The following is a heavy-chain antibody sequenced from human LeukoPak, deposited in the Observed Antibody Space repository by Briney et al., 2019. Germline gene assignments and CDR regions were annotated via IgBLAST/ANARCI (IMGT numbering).Heavy chain of an antibody. V-gene: IGHV3-21*04. D-gene: IGHD2-21*01. Sequence: PGGSLRLSCAASGFTFSTYTMNWVRQAPGKGLEWVSSISRSSSYIYYADSMKGRFTISRDNSKGTLFLQMDSLRAEDTAVYFCAKGYSAALDYWGQGTLVTVSS. CDR3: AKGYSAALDY. CDR1: GFTFSTYT. CDR2: ISRSSSYI. J-gene: IGHJ4*02.